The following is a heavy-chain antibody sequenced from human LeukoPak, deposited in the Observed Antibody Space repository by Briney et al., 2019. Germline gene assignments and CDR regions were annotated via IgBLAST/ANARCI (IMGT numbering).Heavy chain of an antibody. CDR3: ARAVDTALVN. V-gene: IGHV1-2*02. Sequence: GASVKVSCKASGYTFTSYYIHWVRQAPGQGLEWMGWINPDSGGTNYAQNFQGRVTMTRDMSSSTAYMELSRLKSDDTAVHHCARAVDTALVNWGQGALVTVSS. CDR2: INPDSGGT. CDR1: GYTFTSYY. J-gene: IGHJ4*02. D-gene: IGHD5-18*01.